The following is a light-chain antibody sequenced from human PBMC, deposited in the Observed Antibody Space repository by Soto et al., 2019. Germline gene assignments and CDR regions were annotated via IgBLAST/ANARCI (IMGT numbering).Light chain of an antibody. V-gene: IGLV1-40*01. Sequence: QAVVTQPPSASGSPGQSVTISCTGTNSDVGGYNYVSWYQQLPGTAPKLLIYGNSNRPSGVPDRFSGSKSGTSASLAITGLQAEDEADYYCQSYDSSLSGLVFGTGTKLTVL. J-gene: IGLJ1*01. CDR2: GNS. CDR1: NSDVGGYNY. CDR3: QSYDSSLSGLV.